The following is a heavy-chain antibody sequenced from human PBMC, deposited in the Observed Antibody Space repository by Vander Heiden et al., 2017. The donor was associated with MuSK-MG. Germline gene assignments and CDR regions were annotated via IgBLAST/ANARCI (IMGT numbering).Heavy chain of an antibody. V-gene: IGHV3-21*01. J-gene: IGHJ2*01. CDR1: GFTFSNSG. Sequence: EVHLVESGGGLVKPGGSLRLSCAASGFTFSNSGMNWVRQAPGKGLEWISSISRTSSFIYYADSVKGRFTISRDNAKNSLYLQINNLRPEDTAVYYCAKDYGSYWYFDLWGRGTLVTVSS. CDR3: AKDYGSYWYFDL. D-gene: IGHD4-17*01. CDR2: ISRTSSFI.